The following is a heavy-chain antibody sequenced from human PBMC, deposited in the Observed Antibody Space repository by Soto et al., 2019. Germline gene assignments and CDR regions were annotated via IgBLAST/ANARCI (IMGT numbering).Heavy chain of an antibody. V-gene: IGHV3-23*01. D-gene: IGHD1-26*01. CDR3: AKDRGVGATRLSVHYFDY. J-gene: IGHJ4*02. CDR2: ISGSGGST. Sequence: VQLLESGGGLVQPGGSLRLSCAASGFTFSSYAMSWVRQAPGKWLEWVSAISGSGGSTYYADSVKGRFTISRDNSQNTMYLQMNSLRAEDTAVYYCAKDRGVGATRLSVHYFDYWGQGTLVTVSS. CDR1: GFTFSSYA.